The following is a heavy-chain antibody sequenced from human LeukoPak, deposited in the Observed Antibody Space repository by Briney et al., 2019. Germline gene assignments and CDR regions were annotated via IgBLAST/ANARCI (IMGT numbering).Heavy chain of an antibody. Sequence: SETLSVICTVSGGYISSVGYYWRWIRQHPGKGLEWIGYIYYSGSTYYNPSLKRRVTLSVDTSKNQFSLKLSSVTAADTAVYYCARGAMGTAPDWFDPWGQGTLVTVSS. V-gene: IGHV4-31*03. CDR2: IYYSGST. CDR1: GGYISSVGYY. CDR3: ARGAMGTAPDWFDP. J-gene: IGHJ5*02. D-gene: IGHD5-18*01.